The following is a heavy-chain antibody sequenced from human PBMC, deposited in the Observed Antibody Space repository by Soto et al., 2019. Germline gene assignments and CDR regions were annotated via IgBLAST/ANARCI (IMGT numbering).Heavy chain of an antibody. CDR2: FYYGGST. Sequence: QVQLQESGPGLVKPSETLSLTCTVSGGSISSYYWSWIRQPPGKGLEWIGYFYYGGSTNYNPSLKSRVTISIDTSKNQFSLNLFSVTAADTAVYYCAGGFSSVVFHVWGQGTMVTVSS. CDR1: GGSISSYY. D-gene: IGHD6-19*01. CDR3: AGGFSSVVFHV. V-gene: IGHV4-59*01. J-gene: IGHJ3*01.